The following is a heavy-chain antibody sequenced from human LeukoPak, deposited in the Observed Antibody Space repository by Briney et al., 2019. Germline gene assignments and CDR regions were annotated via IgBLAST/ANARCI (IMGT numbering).Heavy chain of an antibody. V-gene: IGHV3-23*01. Sequence: GGSLRLSCAASGFTFSSYAMSWVRQAPGKGLEWVSAISGSGGSAYYADSVKGRFTISRDNSKNTLYLQMNSLRAEDTAVYPFLPYGTYAYFDYWGQGTLVTVSS. CDR2: ISGSGGSA. D-gene: IGHD4-17*01. J-gene: IGHJ4*02. CDR1: GFTFSSYA. CDR3: LPYGTYAYFDY.